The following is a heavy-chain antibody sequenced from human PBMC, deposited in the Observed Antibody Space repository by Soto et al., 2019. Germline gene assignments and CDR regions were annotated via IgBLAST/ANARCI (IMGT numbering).Heavy chain of an antibody. CDR2: ISGSGGST. V-gene: IGHV3-23*01. Sequence: GGSLRLSCAASGFTFSSYAMSWVRQAPGKGLEWVSAISGSGGSTYYADSVKGRFTISRDNSKNTPYLQMNSLRAEDTAVYYCAKDLTVTSYYYYGMDVWGQGTTVTVSS. CDR3: AKDLTVTSYYYYGMDV. J-gene: IGHJ6*02. D-gene: IGHD4-17*01. CDR1: GFTFSSYA.